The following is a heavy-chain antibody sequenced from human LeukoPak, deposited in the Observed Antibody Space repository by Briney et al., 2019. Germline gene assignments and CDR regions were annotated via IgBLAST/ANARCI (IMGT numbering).Heavy chain of an antibody. CDR3: ASGYGSGLLDY. CDR1: GFTFDDYG. Sequence: PGGSLRLSCAASGFTFDDYGMSWVRQAPGKGLEWVAGINWNAGRTEYADSVKGRFTIARDNAKNSLYLQMNSLRAEDTALYYCASGYGSGLLDYWGQGTLVTVSS. J-gene: IGHJ4*02. CDR2: INWNAGRT. D-gene: IGHD3-10*01. V-gene: IGHV3-20*04.